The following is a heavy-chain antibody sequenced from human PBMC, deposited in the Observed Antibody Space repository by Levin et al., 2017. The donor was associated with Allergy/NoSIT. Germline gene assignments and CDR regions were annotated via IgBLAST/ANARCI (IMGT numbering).Heavy chain of an antibody. CDR3: VRDGRSGWHFDY. CDR2: SNQDGSQK. V-gene: IGHV3-7*03. D-gene: IGHD6-19*01. Sequence: PGGSLRLSCAASGFSISSHWMSWVRQTPGKGLEWVANSNQDGSQKYYVDSVKGRFTIYRDNAKNSLDLQMSSLRAEDTAVYYCVRDGRSGWHFDYWGQGTLVAVSS. J-gene: IGHJ4*02. CDR1: GFSISSHW.